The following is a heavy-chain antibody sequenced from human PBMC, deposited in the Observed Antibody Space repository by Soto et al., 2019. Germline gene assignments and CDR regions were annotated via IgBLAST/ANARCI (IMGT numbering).Heavy chain of an antibody. CDR3: ARISYSYDSSPYWDEGWFGP. CDR1: GYTFTSYG. D-gene: IGHD3-22*01. Sequence: ASVKVSCKASGYTFTSYGISWVRQAPGQGLEWMGWISAYNGNTNYAQKLQGRVTMTTDTSTSTAYMELRSLRSDDTAMYYCARISYSYDSSPYWDEGWFGPWGQGTLVTVSS. V-gene: IGHV1-18*01. CDR2: ISAYNGNT. J-gene: IGHJ5*02.